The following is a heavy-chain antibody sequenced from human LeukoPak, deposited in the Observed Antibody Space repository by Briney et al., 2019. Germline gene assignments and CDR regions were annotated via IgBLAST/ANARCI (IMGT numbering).Heavy chain of an antibody. D-gene: IGHD2-21*02. J-gene: IGHJ4*02. CDR3: ARAFCVGDCFVLHIYFDS. Sequence: PSETLSLTCTVSGDSISNSRHYWSWIRQPAGKALEWIGRIYPSGNTNYNPSLKSRVTISLDTSKNQFSLNLRSMKASDTAVYYCARAFCVGDCFVLHIYFDSWGLGTLVTVSS. V-gene: IGHV4-61*02. CDR2: IYPSGNT. CDR1: GDSISNSRHY.